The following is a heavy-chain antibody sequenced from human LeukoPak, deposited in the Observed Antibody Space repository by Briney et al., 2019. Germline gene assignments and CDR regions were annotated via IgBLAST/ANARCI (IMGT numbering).Heavy chain of an antibody. J-gene: IGHJ4*02. CDR2: ISGSGGST. Sequence: PGGSLRLSCAASGFTFSTYAMSWVRQAPGKGLEWVSAISGSGGSTYYADSVKGRFTISRDNSKNTLYLQMNSLRAEDTAVYYCAKDRNALYDYVWGSYRVDYWGQGTLVTVSS. CDR3: AKDRNALYDYVWGSYRVDY. CDR1: GFTFSTYA. D-gene: IGHD3-16*02. V-gene: IGHV3-23*01.